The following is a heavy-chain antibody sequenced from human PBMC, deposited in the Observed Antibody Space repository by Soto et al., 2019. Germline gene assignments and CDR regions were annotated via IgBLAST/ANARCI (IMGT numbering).Heavy chain of an antibody. CDR1: GYTFSHYG. CDR3: ARVVPGAEAWFGP. CDR2: ISLYSDGT. V-gene: IGHV1-18*01. J-gene: IGHJ5*02. Sequence: ASVKVSCKASGYTFSHYGITWVRQAPGQPLEWLGWISLYSDGTNYAQKFQGRVSMTTDTPTTTAYMELRSLRSDDTAVYYCARVVPGAEAWFGPWGQGTLVTVSS. D-gene: IGHD2-2*01.